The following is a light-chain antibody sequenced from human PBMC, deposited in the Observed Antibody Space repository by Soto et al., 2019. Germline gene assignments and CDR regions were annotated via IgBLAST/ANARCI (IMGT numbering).Light chain of an antibody. CDR3: QQYENLPT. J-gene: IGKJ5*01. Sequence: IQLSQSPSTLSASVGDRVTITCQASEDINNYLNWYQQKPGRAPKLLIYDVSNLEAGVPSRFRGSGSGTDFTFTISRLQPEDIPTYYCQQYENLPTFGQGTRLEIK. CDR2: DVS. CDR1: EDINNY. V-gene: IGKV1-33*01.